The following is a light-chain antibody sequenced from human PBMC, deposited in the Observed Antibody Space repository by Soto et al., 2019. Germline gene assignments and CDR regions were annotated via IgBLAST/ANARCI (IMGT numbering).Light chain of an antibody. CDR2: GVY. Sequence: DIVMTQSPATLSLSPGDSATLSCRASQSVSSNLAWYQRKPGQAPRLLIYGVYTRATGIPARFSGSGSGTEFTLTISSLQSEDFAVYYCQQXNNWPAITCGQGTRLEIK. CDR3: QQXNNWPAIT. J-gene: IGKJ5*01. V-gene: IGKV3D-15*01. CDR1: QSVSSN.